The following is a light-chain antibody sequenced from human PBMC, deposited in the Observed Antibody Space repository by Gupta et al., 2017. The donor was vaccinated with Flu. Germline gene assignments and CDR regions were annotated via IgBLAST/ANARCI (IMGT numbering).Light chain of an antibody. CDR1: QSVSSN. CDR2: GAS. J-gene: IGKJ1*01. Sequence: EIVMTQSRATLSVSPGERATLSCRASQSVSSNLAWYHQKPGQSPRLLIYGASTRATGIPARVSGSGSGTEFTLTISSLQSEDFAVYYCQQFNSWPWTFGQGTKVEIK. V-gene: IGKV3-15*01. CDR3: QQFNSWPWT.